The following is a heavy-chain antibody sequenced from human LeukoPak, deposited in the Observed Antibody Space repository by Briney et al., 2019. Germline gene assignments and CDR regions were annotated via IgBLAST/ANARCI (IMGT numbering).Heavy chain of an antibody. CDR2: ISSSGSTI. D-gene: IGHD3-10*01. J-gene: IGHJ4*02. CDR1: GFTFSSYS. CDR3: AKGYRRFGELLF. Sequence: GGSLRLSCAASGFTFSSYSMNWVRQAPGKGLEWVSYISSSGSTIYYADSVKGRFTISRDNAKNSLYLQMNSLRAEDTAVYYCAKGYRRFGELLFRGQGTLVTVSS. V-gene: IGHV3-48*04.